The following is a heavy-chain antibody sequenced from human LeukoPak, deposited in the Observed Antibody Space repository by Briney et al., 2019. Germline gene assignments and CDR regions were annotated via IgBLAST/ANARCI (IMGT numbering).Heavy chain of an antibody. CDR3: ARAYRGYCSGGSCYRRGLDY. Sequence: SETLSLTCAVYGGSFSGYYWSWIRQPPGKGLEWIGEINHSGSTNYNPSLKSRVTISVDTSKNQFSPKLSSVTAADTAVYYCARAYRGYCSGGSCYRRGLDYWGQGTLVTVSS. J-gene: IGHJ4*02. D-gene: IGHD2-15*01. V-gene: IGHV4-34*01. CDR2: INHSGST. CDR1: GGSFSGYY.